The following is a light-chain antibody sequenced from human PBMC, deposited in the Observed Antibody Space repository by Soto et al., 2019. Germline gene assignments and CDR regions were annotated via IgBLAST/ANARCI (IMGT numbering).Light chain of an antibody. CDR1: SSNIGSNT. V-gene: IGLV1-44*01. J-gene: IGLJ1*01. Sequence: QSVLTQPPSASGTPGQRVTISCSGSSSNIGSNTVNWYQQHPGTAPKLLIYSNNQRPSGVPDRFSGSKSGTSASLAISGPQSEDEADYYCASWDDSLNGYVFGTGTKLTVL. CDR3: ASWDDSLNGYV. CDR2: SNN.